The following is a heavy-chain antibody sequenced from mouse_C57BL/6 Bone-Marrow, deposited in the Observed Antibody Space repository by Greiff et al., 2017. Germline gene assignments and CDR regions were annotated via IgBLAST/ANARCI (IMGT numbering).Heavy chain of an antibody. CDR1: GYTFTSYW. D-gene: IGHD2-4*01. J-gene: IGHJ1*03. CDR2: IHPNSGST. CDR3: YYDCDYPV. Sequence: VQLQQPGAELVKPGASVKLSCKASGYTFTSYWMHWVKQRPGQGLEWIGMIHPNSGSTNYNEKFKSKATLTVDKSSSTAYMQLSSLTSAVSAVYYSYYDCDYPVWGTGTTVTVSS. V-gene: IGHV1-64*01.